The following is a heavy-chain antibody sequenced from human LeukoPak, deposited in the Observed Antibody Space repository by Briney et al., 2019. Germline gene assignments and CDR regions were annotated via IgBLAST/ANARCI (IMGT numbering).Heavy chain of an antibody. CDR2: ISSSSGYI. D-gene: IGHD3-10*01. J-gene: IGHJ5*01. CDR1: GFTFSSYS. V-gene: IGHV3-21*01. CDR3: ARELLWFGESIGGGFDS. Sequence: GGSLRLSCAASGFTFSSYSMNWVRQAPGKGLEWVSSISSSSGYIYYADSVKGRFTISRDNAKNSLYLQMNSLRAEDTAVYYCARELLWFGESIGGGFDSWGQGTLVTVSS.